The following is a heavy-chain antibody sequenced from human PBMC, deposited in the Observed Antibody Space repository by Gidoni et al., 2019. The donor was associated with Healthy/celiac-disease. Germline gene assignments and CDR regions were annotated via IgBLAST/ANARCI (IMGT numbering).Heavy chain of an antibody. D-gene: IGHD6-13*01. Sequence: QVQLVQSGAEVKKPGSSVKVSCKASGGTFSSYAISWLRQAPGQGFGWMGGIIPIFGKANYAQKFQGRVTITADESTSTAYMELSSLRSEDTAVYYCARDLGIAAAGTHEGYYYYYGMDVWGQGTTVTVSS. CDR3: ARDLGIAAAGTHEGYYYYYGMDV. V-gene: IGHV1-69*01. CDR1: GGTFSSYA. J-gene: IGHJ6*02. CDR2: IIPIFGKA.